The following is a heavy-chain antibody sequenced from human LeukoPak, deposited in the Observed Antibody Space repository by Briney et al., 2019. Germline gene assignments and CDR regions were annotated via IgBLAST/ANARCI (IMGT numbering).Heavy chain of an antibody. J-gene: IGHJ5*02. CDR1: GGSVSSYY. V-gene: IGHV4-59*08. CDR3: ARGDTDDILTAPTPSGWFDP. D-gene: IGHD3-9*01. CDR2: IYYSGST. Sequence: SETLSLTCTVSGGSVSSYYWSWIRQPPGKGLEWIGYIYYSGSTYYNPSLKSRVTISVDTSKNQFSLKLSSVTAADTAVYYCARGDTDDILTAPTPSGWFDPWGQGTLVTVSS.